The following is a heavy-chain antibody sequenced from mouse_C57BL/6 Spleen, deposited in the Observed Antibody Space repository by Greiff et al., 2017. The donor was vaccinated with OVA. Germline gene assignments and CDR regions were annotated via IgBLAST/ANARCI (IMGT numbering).Heavy chain of an antibody. CDR2: INPSTGGT. V-gene: IGHV1-42*01. Sequence: VQLQQSGPELVKPGASVKISCKASGYSFTGYYMNWVKQSPEKSLEWIGEINPSTGGTTYNQKFKAKATLTVDKSSSTAYMQLKSLTSEDSAVYYCARKQILLGYAMDYWGQGTSVTVSS. CDR1: GYSFTGYY. J-gene: IGHJ4*01. D-gene: IGHD1-1*01. CDR3: ARKQILLGYAMDY.